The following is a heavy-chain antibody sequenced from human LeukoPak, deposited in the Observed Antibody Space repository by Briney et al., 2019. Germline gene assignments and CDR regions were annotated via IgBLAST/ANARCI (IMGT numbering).Heavy chain of an antibody. D-gene: IGHD3-3*02. CDR1: GFSFSSYA. Sequence: QPGGSLRISCAASGFSFSSYAMHWVRQAPGKGLEWVAVISYDGSNKYYADSVKGRFTISRDNSKNTLYLQMNSLRAEDTAVYYCANWRDILAAVDYWGQGTLATVSS. V-gene: IGHV3-30-3*01. CDR3: ANWRDILAAVDY. J-gene: IGHJ4*02. CDR2: ISYDGSNK.